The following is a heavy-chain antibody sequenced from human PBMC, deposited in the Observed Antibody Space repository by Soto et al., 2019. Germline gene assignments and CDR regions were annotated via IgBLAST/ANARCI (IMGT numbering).Heavy chain of an antibody. CDR2: IYYSGNT. CDR3: ARRRRSSWYTAANYYYYGMDV. Sequence: SETLSLTCTVSGGSISSSSYYWGWIRQPPGKGLEWIGSIYYSGNTYYNPSLKSRVTISVDTSKNQFSLKLSSVTAADTAVYYCARRRRSSWYTAANYYYYGMDVWGQGTTVTGSS. D-gene: IGHD6-13*01. J-gene: IGHJ6*02. CDR1: GGSISSSSYY. V-gene: IGHV4-39*01.